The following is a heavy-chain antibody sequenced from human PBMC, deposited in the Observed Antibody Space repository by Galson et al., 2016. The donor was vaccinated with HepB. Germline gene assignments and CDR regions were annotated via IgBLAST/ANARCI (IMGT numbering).Heavy chain of an antibody. D-gene: IGHD1-7*01. J-gene: IGHJ4*02. CDR2: IIPILRTT. CDR3: ATGNYAPSDYLGFYFDN. V-gene: IGHV1-69*10. Sequence: SVKVSCKASGGTLSSSSLSWVRQAPGQGLEWMGGIIPILRTTKYAPKFEGRITITADNSTTTAYMELGSLSSADTAVYYCATGNYAPSDYLGFYFDNWGQGAQVTVSS. CDR1: GGTLSSSS.